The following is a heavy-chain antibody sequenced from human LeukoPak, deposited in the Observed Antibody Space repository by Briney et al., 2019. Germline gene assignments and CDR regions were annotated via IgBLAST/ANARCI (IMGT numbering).Heavy chain of an antibody. J-gene: IGHJ5*02. Sequence: ASVKVSCKASGYTFTSYDINWVRQATGQGLEWMGWMNPNSGNTGYAQKFQGRVTITRNTSISTANMELSSLRSEDTAVYYCARGGDTGDWFDPWGQGTLVTVSS. D-gene: IGHD3-16*01. CDR2: MNPNSGNT. CDR3: ARGGDTGDWFDP. CDR1: GYTFTSYD. V-gene: IGHV1-8*03.